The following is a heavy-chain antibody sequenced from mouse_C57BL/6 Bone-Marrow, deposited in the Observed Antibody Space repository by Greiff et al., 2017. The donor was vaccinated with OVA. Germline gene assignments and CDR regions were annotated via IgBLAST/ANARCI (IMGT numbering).Heavy chain of an antibody. Sequence: EVQRVESGEGLVKPGGSLKLSCAASGFTFSSYAMSWVRQTPEKRLEWVAYISSGGDYIYYADTVKGRFTISRDNARNTLYLQMSSLKSEDTAMYYCTREGYYGNYFDYWGQGTTLTVSS. J-gene: IGHJ2*01. V-gene: IGHV5-9-1*02. CDR1: GFTFSSYA. CDR2: ISSGGDYI. D-gene: IGHD2-1*01. CDR3: TREGYYGNYFDY.